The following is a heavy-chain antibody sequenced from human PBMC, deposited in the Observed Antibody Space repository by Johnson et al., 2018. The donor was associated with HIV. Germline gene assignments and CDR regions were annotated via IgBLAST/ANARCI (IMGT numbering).Heavy chain of an antibody. J-gene: IGHJ3*02. CDR2: IFSGGDT. V-gene: IGHV3-66*01. Sequence: VQLVESGGGVVQPGGSLRLSCTASGFTVSSNYMSWVRQAPGKGLEWVSVIFSGGDTYYGDSVRGRFSISRDNSKNTLYLQMKSLRADDTAVYYCARACRDGYTCDVFDIWGQGTMVTVSS. D-gene: IGHD5-24*01. CDR3: ARACRDGYTCDVFDI. CDR1: GFTVSSNY.